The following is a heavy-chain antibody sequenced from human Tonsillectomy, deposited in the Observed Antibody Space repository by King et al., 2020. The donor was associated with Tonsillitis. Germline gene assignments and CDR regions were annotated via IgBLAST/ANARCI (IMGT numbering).Heavy chain of an antibody. Sequence: QLVQSGGGLVQPGGSLRLSCAASGFIFSNSWMSWVRQVPGKGPEWVANIKEDGSEKYYVDSVKGRFTISRDNAKNSLFLEMSSLRADDTAVYYCARDYDFWSGYLHFDQWGQGTLVTVSS. CDR3: ARDYDFWSGYLHFDQ. CDR2: IKEDGSEK. V-gene: IGHV3-7*01. D-gene: IGHD3-3*01. CDR1: GFIFSNSW. J-gene: IGHJ4*02.